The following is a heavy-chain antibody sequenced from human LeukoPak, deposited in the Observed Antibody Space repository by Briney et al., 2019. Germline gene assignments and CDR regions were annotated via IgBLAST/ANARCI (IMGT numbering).Heavy chain of an antibody. J-gene: IGHJ4*02. CDR2: IHYVGST. Sequence: SETLSLTCTVSGGSFSNYNYYWGWIRQSPGKGLEWIGSIHYVGSTYYNPSLKSRVTISVDTSKNQFSLNLSSVTAADTAVYYCSRQNNFDFWSGFFDYWGLGALVTVSS. CDR1: GGSFSNYNYY. CDR3: SRQNNFDFWSGFFDY. V-gene: IGHV4-39*01. D-gene: IGHD3-3*01.